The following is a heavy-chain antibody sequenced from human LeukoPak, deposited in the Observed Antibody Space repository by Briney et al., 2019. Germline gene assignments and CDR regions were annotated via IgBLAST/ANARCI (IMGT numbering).Heavy chain of an antibody. CDR1: GYTLTELS. CDR2: FDPEDGET. CDR3: TSRIAVAGTDFRADHDY. V-gene: IGHV1-24*01. Sequence: GASVKVSCKVSGYTLTELSMHWVRQAPGKGLEWMGGFDPEDGETIYAQKFQGRVTMTEDTSTDTAYMELSSLKTEDTAVYYCTSRIAVAGTDFRADHDYWGQGTLVTVSS. D-gene: IGHD6-19*01. J-gene: IGHJ4*02.